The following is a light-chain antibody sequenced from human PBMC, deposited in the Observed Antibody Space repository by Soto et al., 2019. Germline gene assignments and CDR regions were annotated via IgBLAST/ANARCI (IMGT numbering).Light chain of an antibody. CDR2: DAS. Sequence: EIVLTQSPATLSLSPGKRSTLSSRASQSVSSYLAWYQQKPGQAPRLLISDASNRATGIPARFSGSGSGTDFTLTIIRLEPVDLAFYYWQQRRNWITFGQGTRLEIK. CDR3: QQRRNWIT. V-gene: IGKV3-11*01. J-gene: IGKJ5*01. CDR1: QSVSSY.